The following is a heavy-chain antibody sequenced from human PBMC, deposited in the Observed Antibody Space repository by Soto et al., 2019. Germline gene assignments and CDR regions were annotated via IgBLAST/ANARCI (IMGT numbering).Heavy chain of an antibody. J-gene: IGHJ4*02. V-gene: IGHV1-46*01. Sequence: AAVKVSCKAPGYIFPTYYMHWVRQAPGHGLEWMGIINPIGSSTSYAQKFQGRVTMTRDTSTSTVYMELSSLRSEDTAVYYGARDLSSYSNYFDYWGQGTLVTVSS. CDR2: INPIGSST. CDR1: GYIFPTYY. CDR3: ARDLSSYSNYFDY. D-gene: IGHD4-4*01.